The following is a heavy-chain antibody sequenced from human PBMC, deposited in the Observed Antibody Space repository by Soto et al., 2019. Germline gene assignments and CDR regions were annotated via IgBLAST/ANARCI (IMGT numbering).Heavy chain of an antibody. D-gene: IGHD3-3*01. Sequence: GGSLRLSCAASGFTFSSYWMSWVRQAPGKGLEWVANIKQDGSEKYYVDSVKGRFTISRDNAKNSLYLQMNSLRAEDTAVYYCARGSYDFWSGYLPDAFDIWGQGTMVTVSS. V-gene: IGHV3-7*01. CDR3: ARGSYDFWSGYLPDAFDI. CDR2: IKQDGSEK. CDR1: GFTFSSYW. J-gene: IGHJ3*02.